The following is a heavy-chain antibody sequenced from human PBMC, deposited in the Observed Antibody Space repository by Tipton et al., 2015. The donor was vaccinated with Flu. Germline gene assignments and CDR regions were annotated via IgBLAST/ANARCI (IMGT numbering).Heavy chain of an antibody. Sequence: TLSLTCTVSGGSISSSSYYWGWIRQPPGKGLEWIGSIYYSGSTYYNPSLKSRVTISVDTSKNQFSLKLSSVTAADTAVYYCARDGGRITMIVGGAFDIWGQGTMVTVSS. CDR3: ARDGGRITMIVGGAFDI. D-gene: IGHD3-22*01. CDR2: IYYSGST. V-gene: IGHV4-39*07. J-gene: IGHJ3*02. CDR1: GGSISSSSYY.